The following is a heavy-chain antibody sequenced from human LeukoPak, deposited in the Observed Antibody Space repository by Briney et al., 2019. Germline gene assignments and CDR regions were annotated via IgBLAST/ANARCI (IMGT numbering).Heavy chain of an antibody. CDR1: VDSIRVYY. CDR2: IYYSGST. CDR3: ARGGGADAFDI. D-gene: IGHD4-17*01. V-gene: IGHV4-59*01. J-gene: IGHJ3*02. Sequence: PSETLSLTCTVSVDSIRVYYWSWLRQPPRKGLEWIGYIYYSGSTNYNPSLKSRVTISVDTSKNQFSLKLSSVTAADTAVYYCARGGGADAFDIWGQGTMVTVSS.